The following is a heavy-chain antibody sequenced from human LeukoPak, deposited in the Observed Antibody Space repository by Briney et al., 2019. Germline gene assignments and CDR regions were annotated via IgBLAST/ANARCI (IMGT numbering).Heavy chain of an antibody. CDR1: GFTFRNYV. CDR3: AREGRESLGFDY. D-gene: IGHD3-10*01. Sequence: GGSVRLSCAASGFTFRNYVISGVRQAPGKGLEWVSGISGSGVTAYHADSVKGRFTISRDSSKNTLYLQMNSLRAEDTALYYCAREGRESLGFDYWGQGTLVTVSS. CDR2: ISGSGVTA. J-gene: IGHJ4*02. V-gene: IGHV3-23*01.